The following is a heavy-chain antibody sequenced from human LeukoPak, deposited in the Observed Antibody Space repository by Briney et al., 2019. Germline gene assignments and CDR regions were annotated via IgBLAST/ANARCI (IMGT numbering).Heavy chain of an antibody. CDR3: ARDPPVITGTTRAYYYYYMGV. Sequence: ASVKVSCKASGYTFTSYGNSWVRQAPGQGLEWMGWISAYNGNTNYAQKLQGRVTMTTDTSTSTAYMELRSLRSDDTAVYYCARDPPVITGTTRAYYYYYMGVWGKGTTVTVSS. J-gene: IGHJ6*03. D-gene: IGHD1-7*01. CDR1: GYTFTSYG. V-gene: IGHV1-18*01. CDR2: ISAYNGNT.